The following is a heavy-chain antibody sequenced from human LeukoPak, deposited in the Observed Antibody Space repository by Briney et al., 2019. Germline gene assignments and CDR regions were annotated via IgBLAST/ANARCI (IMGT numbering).Heavy chain of an antibody. CDR3: ATGSVGVVIIPFDY. CDR2: ISGSGGST. D-gene: IGHD3-3*01. V-gene: IGHV3-23*01. CDR1: GFTFSSYA. J-gene: IGHJ4*02. Sequence: GGSLRLSCAASGFTFSSYAMSWARQAPGKGLEWVSAISGSGGSTYYADSVKGRFTISRDNSKNTLYLQMNSLRAEDTAVYYCATGSVGVVIIPFDYWGQGTLVTVSS.